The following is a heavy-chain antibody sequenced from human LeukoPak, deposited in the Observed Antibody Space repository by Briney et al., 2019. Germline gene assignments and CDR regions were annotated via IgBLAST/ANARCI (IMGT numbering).Heavy chain of an antibody. Sequence: GGSLRLSCAASGFTFDDYAMHWVRQAPGKGLEWVSGISWNSGSIGYADSVKGRFTISRDNAKNSLYLRMNSLRAEDMALYYCAKDWSRYSSGVENWFDPWGQGTLVTVSS. CDR3: AKDWSRYSSGVENWFDP. D-gene: IGHD6-19*01. J-gene: IGHJ5*02. CDR2: ISWNSGSI. V-gene: IGHV3-9*03. CDR1: GFTFDDYA.